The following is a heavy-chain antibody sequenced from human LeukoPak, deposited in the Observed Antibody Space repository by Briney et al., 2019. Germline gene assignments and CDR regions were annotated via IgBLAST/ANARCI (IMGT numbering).Heavy chain of an antibody. Sequence: SQTLSLTRAISGDSVSSNLATWNWIRQSPSRGLEWLGRTYYRSKWYDDYAGSVKSRLTINPDTSKNQLSLQLNFVTPEDTAVYFCARALGVVFDYWGQGALVTVSS. V-gene: IGHV6-1*01. D-gene: IGHD2-8*01. CDR1: GDSVSSNLAT. CDR2: TYYRSKWYD. CDR3: ARALGVVFDY. J-gene: IGHJ4*02.